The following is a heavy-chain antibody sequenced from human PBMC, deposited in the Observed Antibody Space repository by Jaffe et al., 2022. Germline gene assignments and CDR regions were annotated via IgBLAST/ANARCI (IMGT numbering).Heavy chain of an antibody. V-gene: IGHV4-59*01. CDR1: GGSISSYY. J-gene: IGHJ4*02. CDR3: ARVSGCSSTSCYAYFDY. CDR2: IYYSGST. D-gene: IGHD2-2*01. Sequence: QVQLQESGPGLVKPSETLSLTCTVSGGSISSYYWSWIRQPPGKGLEWIGYIYYSGSTNYNPSLKSRVTISVDTSKNQFSLKLSSVTAADTAVYYCARVSGCSSTSCYAYFDYWGQGTLVTVSS.